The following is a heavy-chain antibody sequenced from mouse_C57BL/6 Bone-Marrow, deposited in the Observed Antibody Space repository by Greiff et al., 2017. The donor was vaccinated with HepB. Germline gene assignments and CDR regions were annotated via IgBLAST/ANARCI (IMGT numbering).Heavy chain of an antibody. J-gene: IGHJ2*01. V-gene: IGHV1-64*01. CDR2: IHPNSGST. Sequence: QVQLQQPGAELVKPGASVKLSCKASGYTFTSYWMHWVKQRPGQGLEWIGMIHPNSGSTNYNEKFKSKATLTVDKSSSTAYMQLSSLTSEDSAVYYCARGGLLLLYYFDYWGQGTTLTVSS. CDR3: ARGGLLLLYYFDY. D-gene: IGHD1-2*01. CDR1: GYTFTSYW.